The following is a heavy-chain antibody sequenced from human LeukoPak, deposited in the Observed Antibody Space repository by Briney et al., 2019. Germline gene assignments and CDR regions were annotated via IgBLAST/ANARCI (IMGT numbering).Heavy chain of an antibody. CDR3: ARDGHPVDY. CDR2: ISTYNANT. CDR1: GYSFTSYG. J-gene: IGHJ4*02. Sequence: ASVKVSCKASGYSFTSYGISWVRQAPGQGLEWMGWISTYNANTNYALKLQGRVTLTTDTSTSTAYMELRSLRSDDTAVYYCARDGHPVDYWGQGTLVTVSS. V-gene: IGHV1-18*01.